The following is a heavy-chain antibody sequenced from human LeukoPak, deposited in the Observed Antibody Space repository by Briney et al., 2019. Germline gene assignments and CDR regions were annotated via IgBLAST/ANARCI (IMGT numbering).Heavy chain of an antibody. CDR3: ARDLCHGGSCFHFDS. Sequence: GASVKVSCKTSGYTFTDYYVHWVRQAPGQGLEWLAWINPDSGATNFAQRFQGRVTMTRDTSVNTVHMELNRLRSDDTAVYYCARDLCHGGSCFHFDSWDQGTLDTVSS. CDR1: GYTFTDYY. J-gene: IGHJ4*02. D-gene: IGHD2-15*01. V-gene: IGHV1-2*02. CDR2: INPDSGAT.